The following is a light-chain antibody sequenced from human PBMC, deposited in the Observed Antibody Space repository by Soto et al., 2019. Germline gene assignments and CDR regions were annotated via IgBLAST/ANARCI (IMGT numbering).Light chain of an antibody. V-gene: IGLV1-40*01. J-gene: IGLJ1*01. CDR2: GNR. CDR3: QSYDSSLCSYG. Sequence: QSVLTQPPSVSGAPGQRVTISCTGSSSNIGAGYDVHWYQQLPGTAPKLLMYGNRNRPSGVPDRFSGSKSGTSASLAITGLQAEDEADYYFQSYDSSLCSYGFGTGTKLTVL. CDR1: SSNIGAGYD.